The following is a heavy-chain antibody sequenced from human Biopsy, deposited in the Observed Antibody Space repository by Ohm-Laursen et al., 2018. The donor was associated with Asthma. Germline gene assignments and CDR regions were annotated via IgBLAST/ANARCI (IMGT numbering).Heavy chain of an antibody. Sequence: SQTLSLTCPVSGDSPGSISSPAYYWGWVRQLPGKGLEWIGYISYSGTTFYHPSLKSRLIISLDTSKNQFSLKLSSVTAADTAVYYCARAQDYYDSRGYYRSFDYWGQGTLVTVSS. D-gene: IGHD3-22*01. CDR3: ARAQDYYDSRGYYRSFDY. V-gene: IGHV4-31*03. CDR1: GDSPGSISSPAYY. CDR2: ISYSGTT. J-gene: IGHJ4*02.